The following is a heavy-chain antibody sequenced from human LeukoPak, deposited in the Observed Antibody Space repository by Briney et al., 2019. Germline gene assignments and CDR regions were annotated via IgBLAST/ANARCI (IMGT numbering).Heavy chain of an antibody. CDR1: RFTFSSYG. Sequence: GGSLRLSCAASRFTFSSYGMHWVRQAPGKGLEWVAVIWYDGSNKYYADSVKGRFTISRDSSKNTLYLQMSSLRAEDTAVYYCASSYSSSWPEIDYWGQGTLVTVSS. D-gene: IGHD6-13*01. J-gene: IGHJ4*02. V-gene: IGHV3-33*01. CDR2: IWYDGSNK. CDR3: ASSYSSSWPEIDY.